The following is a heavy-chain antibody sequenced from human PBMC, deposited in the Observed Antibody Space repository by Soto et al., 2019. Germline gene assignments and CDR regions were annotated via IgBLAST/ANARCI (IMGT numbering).Heavy chain of an antibody. CDR1: GFIFSTSS. D-gene: IGHD4-17*01. V-gene: IGHV1-69*15. J-gene: IGHJ3*01. CDR2: IHPIFGTA. Sequence: QVQLVQSGAEVKKPGSSVKVSCTASGFIFSTSSINWVRQAPEQGPEWMGNIHPIFGTADYAHKFQGRVTITANESTKTVYMELRSLLSADTAVYYCARGHEYGGNSDDFDVWGQGTVVTVSS. CDR3: ARGHEYGGNSDDFDV.